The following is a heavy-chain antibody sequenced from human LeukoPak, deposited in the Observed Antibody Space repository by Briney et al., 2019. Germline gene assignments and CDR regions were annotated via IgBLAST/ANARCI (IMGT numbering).Heavy chain of an antibody. CDR3: ARARRTDY. CDR2: INHSGST. CDR1: GGSFSGYY. V-gene: IGHV4-34*01. Sequence: SETLSLTCAVYGGSFSGYYWSWTRQPPGKGLEWIGEINHSGSTNYNPSLKSRVTIPVDTSKNQFSLKLSSVTAADTAVYYCARARRTDYWGQGTLVTVSS. J-gene: IGHJ4*02.